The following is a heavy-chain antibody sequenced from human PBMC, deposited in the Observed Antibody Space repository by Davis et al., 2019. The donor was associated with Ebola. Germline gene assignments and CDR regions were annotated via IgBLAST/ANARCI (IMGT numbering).Heavy chain of an antibody. CDR3: TRATTMIVVVPGAY. CDR2: IRSKAYGGTT. J-gene: IGHJ4*02. Sequence: GESLKISCAASGFTVSSNYMSWVRQAPGKGLEWVGFIRSKAYGGTTEYAASVKGRFTISRDDSKSIAYLQMNSLKTEDTAVYYCTRATTMIVVVPGAYWGQGTLVTVSS. CDR1: GFTVSSNY. V-gene: IGHV3-49*02. D-gene: IGHD3-22*01.